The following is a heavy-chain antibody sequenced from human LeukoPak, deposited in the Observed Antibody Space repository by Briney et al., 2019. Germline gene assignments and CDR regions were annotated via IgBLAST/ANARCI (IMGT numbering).Heavy chain of an antibody. CDR1: GYTFTSYG. CDR3: ARPPVYSSGWDPFDY. D-gene: IGHD6-19*01. J-gene: IGHJ4*02. Sequence: ASVKVSCKASGYTFTSYGISGVRQAPGQGLEWMGWISAYNGNTNYAQKLQGRVTMTTDTSTSTAYMELRSLRSDDTAVYYCARPPVYSSGWDPFDYWGQGTLVTVSS. CDR2: ISAYNGNT. V-gene: IGHV1-18*01.